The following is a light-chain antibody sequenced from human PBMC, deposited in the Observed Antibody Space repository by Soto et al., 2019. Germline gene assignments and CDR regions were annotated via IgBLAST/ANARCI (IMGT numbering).Light chain of an antibody. CDR1: QSISSW. J-gene: IGKJ5*01. V-gene: IGKV1-5*01. Sequence: DIQMTPSPSTLSASVVYIVTITCRASQSISSWLAWYQPKPGKAPKLLIYDASSLESGVPSRFSGSGSGTEFTLTISSLQPDDFATYYCQKYNSYPINFGQGKRRAIK. CDR3: QKYNSYPIN. CDR2: DAS.